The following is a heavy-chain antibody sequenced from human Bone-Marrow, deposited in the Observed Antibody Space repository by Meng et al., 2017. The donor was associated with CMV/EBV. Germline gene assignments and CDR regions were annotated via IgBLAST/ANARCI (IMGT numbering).Heavy chain of an antibody. Sequence: SLKISCAASGFTFSSYEMNWVRQAPGKGLEWISYISSSGSMKYYADSVKGRFIISRDNAKNSLFLQMNSLIAEDTAIYYCARDGVGYGAYWYFDYWGEGTLVTVSS. V-gene: IGHV3-48*03. CDR3: ARDGVGYGAYWYFDY. CDR1: GFTFSSYE. CDR2: ISSSGSMK. D-gene: IGHD5-12*01. J-gene: IGHJ4*02.